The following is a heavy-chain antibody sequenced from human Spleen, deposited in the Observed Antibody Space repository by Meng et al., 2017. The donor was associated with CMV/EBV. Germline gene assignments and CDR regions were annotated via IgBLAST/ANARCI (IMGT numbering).Heavy chain of an antibody. D-gene: IGHD1-1*01. V-gene: IGHV3-20*03. CDR2: INWNGGSS. CDR3: ARGGVVGTMEGIDW. Sequence: ASGFTFNDDGMGGVRQTSGKGLGWVSGINWNGGSSNYADSVKGRFAISRDNAKNSFSLQMNNLGAEDTALYYCARGGVVGTMEGIDWWGQGILVTVSS. J-gene: IGHJ4*02. CDR1: GFTFNDDG.